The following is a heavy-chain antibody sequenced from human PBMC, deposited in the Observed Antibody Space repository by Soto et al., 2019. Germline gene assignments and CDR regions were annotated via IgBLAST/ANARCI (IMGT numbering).Heavy chain of an antibody. CDR2: ISGSGGST. Sequence: EVQLLESGGGLVQPGGSLRLSCAASGFTFSSYAMSWVRQAPGKGLEWVSAISGSGGSTYYADSVKGRFTIARDNSKNTLYLQMNSLRAEDTAVSYCATAPGGAAGSEYYYYYYYMDVWGKGTTVTVSS. D-gene: IGHD6-13*01. J-gene: IGHJ6*03. CDR1: GFTFSSYA. V-gene: IGHV3-23*01. CDR3: ATAPGGAAGSEYYYYYYYMDV.